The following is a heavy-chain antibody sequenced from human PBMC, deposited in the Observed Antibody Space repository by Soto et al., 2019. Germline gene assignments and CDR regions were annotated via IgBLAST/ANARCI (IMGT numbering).Heavy chain of an antibody. CDR3: ARGRTMVRGVLSS. CDR2: INHSGST. D-gene: IGHD3-10*01. J-gene: IGHJ4*02. Sequence: SETLSLTCAVYGGSFSGYYWSWVRQPPGKGLEWIGEINHSGSTNYNPSLKSRVTISVDTSKNQFSLKLSSVTAADTAVYYCARGRTMVRGVLSSWGQGTLVTVSS. CDR1: GGSFSGYY. V-gene: IGHV4-34*01.